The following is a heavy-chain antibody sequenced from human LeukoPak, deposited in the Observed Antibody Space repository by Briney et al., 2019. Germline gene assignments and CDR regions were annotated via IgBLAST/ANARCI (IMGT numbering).Heavy chain of an antibody. CDR2: ISPNSGGT. V-gene: IGHV1-2*02. J-gene: IGHJ4*02. Sequence: GASVKVSCKASGYTFTGYYMHWMRQAPGQGLEWMGWISPNSGGTNYAQKFQGRVTMTRDTSISTAYMELSRLRSDDTAVYYCARGGLLDYGDYLYYFDYWGQGTLVTVSS. D-gene: IGHD4-17*01. CDR1: GYTFTGYY. CDR3: ARGGLLDYGDYLYYFDY.